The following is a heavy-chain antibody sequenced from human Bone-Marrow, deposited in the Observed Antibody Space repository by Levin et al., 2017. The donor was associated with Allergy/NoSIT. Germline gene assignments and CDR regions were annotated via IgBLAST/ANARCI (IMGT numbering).Heavy chain of an antibody. Sequence: ASVKVSCTASGDTFSSNSISWVRQAPGQGLEWMGGLIPIFGTPNYAQKFQDRLTITADTSMTTAFMELSSLRLEDTAVYYCARDLGYLGLLTWFDSWGQGTVVIVSS. CDR3: ARDLGYLGLLTWFDS. CDR1: GDTFSSNS. J-gene: IGHJ5*01. V-gene: IGHV1-69*06. CDR2: LIPIFGTP. D-gene: IGHD2-2*03.